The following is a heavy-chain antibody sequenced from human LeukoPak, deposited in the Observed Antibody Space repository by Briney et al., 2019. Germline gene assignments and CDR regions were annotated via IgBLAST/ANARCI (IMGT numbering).Heavy chain of an antibody. CDR1: GGSISSGSYY. CDR3: ARSIGYVGATGYFDY. Sequence: PSETLSLTCSVSGGSISSGSYYWGWIRQPPGKGLEWIGSIYYSGSTYYNPSLKSRVTISVDTSKNQFSLKLSSVTAADTAVYYCARSIGYVGATGYFDYWGQGTLVTVSS. CDR2: IYYSGST. D-gene: IGHD1-26*01. V-gene: IGHV4-39*07. J-gene: IGHJ4*02.